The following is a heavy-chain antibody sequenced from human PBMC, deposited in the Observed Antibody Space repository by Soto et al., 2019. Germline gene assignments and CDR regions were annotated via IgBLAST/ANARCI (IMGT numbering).Heavy chain of an antibody. J-gene: IGHJ6*02. CDR3: ARGDSTDCSNGVCSFFYNHNMDV. V-gene: IGHV1-2*04. CDR2: INPKSGGT. CDR1: GYSFTDYH. D-gene: IGHD2-8*01. Sequence: GASVKVSCKASGYSFTDYHIHWVRQAPGQGLEWLGRINPKSGGTSTAQKFQGWVTMTTDTSISTASMELTRLTSDDTAIYYCARGDSTDCSNGVCSFFYNHNMDVWGQGTTVTVSS.